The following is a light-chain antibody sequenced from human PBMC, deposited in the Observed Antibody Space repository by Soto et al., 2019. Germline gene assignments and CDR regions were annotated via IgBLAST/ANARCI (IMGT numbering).Light chain of an antibody. CDR2: AAS. J-gene: IGKJ1*01. V-gene: IGKV1-8*01. Sequence: AIRMTQSPSSFSASTGDRVTITCRASQGISSYLAWYQQKPGKAPKLLIYAASTLQSGVPSRFSGSGSGTEFTLTISRLQPDDFATYYCQQYNSYSPWTFGQGTKVDIK. CDR3: QQYNSYSPWT. CDR1: QGISSY.